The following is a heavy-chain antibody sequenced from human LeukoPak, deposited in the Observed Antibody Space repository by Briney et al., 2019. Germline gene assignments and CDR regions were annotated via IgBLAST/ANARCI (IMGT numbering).Heavy chain of an antibody. CDR3: ARGHLYDYSSTSYYFDY. CDR2: VYPGDSDT. V-gene: IGHV5-51*01. J-gene: IGHJ4*02. Sequence: GESLKISCKGSGYSFASYWIGWVRQTPGKGLEWKEDVYPGDSDTRYSPSFQGQVTLSADKSISPAYLQWSSLKASDTAMYYCARGHLYDYSSTSYYFDYWGQGTLVTVSS. D-gene: IGHD6-13*01. CDR1: GYSFASYW.